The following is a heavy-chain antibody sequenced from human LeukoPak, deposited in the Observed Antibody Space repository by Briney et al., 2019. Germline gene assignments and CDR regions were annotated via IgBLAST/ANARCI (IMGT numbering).Heavy chain of an antibody. CDR3: ARDLRAYGGYES. Sequence: SSETLSLTCTVSGGSISSGGYYWSWIRQHPGKGLEWIGYIYYSGSTYYNPSLKSRVTISVDTSKNQFSLKLSSVTAADTAVYYCARDLRAYGGYESWGQGTLVTVSS. J-gene: IGHJ5*02. CDR2: IYYSGST. D-gene: IGHD5-12*01. CDR1: GGSISSGGYY. V-gene: IGHV4-31*03.